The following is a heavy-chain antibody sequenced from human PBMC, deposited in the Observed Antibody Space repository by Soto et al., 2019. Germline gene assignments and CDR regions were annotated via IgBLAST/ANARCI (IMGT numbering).Heavy chain of an antibody. CDR3: AKEVLDAHTYYYDSSGAGDAFDI. CDR2: IVVGSGNT. V-gene: IGHV1-58*02. D-gene: IGHD3-22*01. J-gene: IGHJ3*02. CDR1: GFTFTSSA. Sequence: GASVKVSCKASGFTFTSSAMQWVRQARGQRLEWIGWIVVGSGNTNYAQKFQERVTITRDMSTSTAYMELSSLRSEDTAVYYCAKEVLDAHTYYYDSSGAGDAFDIWGQGTMVTVSS.